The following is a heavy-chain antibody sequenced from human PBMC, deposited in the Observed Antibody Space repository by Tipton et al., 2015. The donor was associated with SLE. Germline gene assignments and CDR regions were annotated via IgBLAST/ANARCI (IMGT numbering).Heavy chain of an antibody. V-gene: IGHV3-7*01. D-gene: IGHD1-26*01. J-gene: IGHJ4*02. CDR2: IKQDGSEK. Sequence: SLRLSCAASGFTFSSYWMSWVRQAPGKGLEWVANIKQDGSEKYCADSVKGRFTISRDNAKNSLYLQMNSLRAEDTAVYYCARDRVREYFDYWGQGTLVTVSS. CDR3: ARDRVREYFDY. CDR1: GFTFSSYW.